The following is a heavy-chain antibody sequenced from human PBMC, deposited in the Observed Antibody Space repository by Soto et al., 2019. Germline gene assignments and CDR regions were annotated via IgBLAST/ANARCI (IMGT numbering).Heavy chain of an antibody. V-gene: IGHV3-48*01. Sequence: EVQLVESGGGLVPPGGSLRLSCAASGFTFSSSSMNWVRQAPGKGLEWISYISSSGNTIYYADSVRGRFTISRDNAKNSLYLQVNSLRAEDTAVYYCASGGPNYIYYFADWGQGTLVTVSS. J-gene: IGHJ4*02. D-gene: IGHD3-16*01. CDR1: GFTFSSSS. CDR2: ISSSGNTI. CDR3: ASGGPNYIYYFAD.